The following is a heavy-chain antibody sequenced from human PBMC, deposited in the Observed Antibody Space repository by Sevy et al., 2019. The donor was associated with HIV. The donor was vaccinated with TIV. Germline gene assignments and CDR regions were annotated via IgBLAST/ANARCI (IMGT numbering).Heavy chain of an antibody. J-gene: IGHJ4*02. CDR1: GFTFNNYW. CDR3: ARSWDYWGQMGY. D-gene: IGHD7-27*01. V-gene: IGHV3-7*03. CDR2: IKQDGSDK. Sequence: GGSLRLSCAASGFTFNNYWMTWVRQAPGKGLEWVANIKQDGSDKYYMKSVKGRFNISRDNTKNSLYLQLNSLRAEDTDVYYCARSWDYWGQMGYWGQGTLVTVSS.